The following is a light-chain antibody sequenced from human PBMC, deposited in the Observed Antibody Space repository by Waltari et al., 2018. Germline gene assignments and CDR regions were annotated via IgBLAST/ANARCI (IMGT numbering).Light chain of an antibody. J-gene: IGLJ1*01. CDR3: CSFAGSSTYYV. CDR1: SSDVGAYNL. CDR2: EVP. V-gene: IGLV2-23*02. Sequence: QSALTQPASVSGSPGQSITISCTGTSSDVGAYNLVSWYQQHPGKAPKLMIYEVPNRPSGVSNRFSGCKSGNTASLTISGLQAEDEAEYYCCSFAGSSTYYVFGPGTKVTVL.